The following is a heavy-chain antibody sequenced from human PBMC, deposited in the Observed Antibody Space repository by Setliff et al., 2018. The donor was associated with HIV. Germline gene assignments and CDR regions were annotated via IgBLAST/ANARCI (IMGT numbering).Heavy chain of an antibody. D-gene: IGHD1-26*01. CDR1: GFTFSNYA. CDR3: VRDYVRPGTVGTTSPLDN. Sequence: GGSLRLSCAASGFTFSNYAMSWVRQAPGKGLEWVSGLIENGVDKYYAGSVKGRFTISRDNSKNTLTMVMNSLRAEDTAKYYCVRDYVRPGTVGTTSPLDNWGQGTLVTVSS. V-gene: IGHV3-23*01. J-gene: IGHJ1*01. CDR2: LIENGVDK.